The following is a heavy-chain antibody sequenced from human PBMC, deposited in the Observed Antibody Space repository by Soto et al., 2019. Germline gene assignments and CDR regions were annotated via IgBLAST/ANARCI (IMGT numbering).Heavy chain of an antibody. D-gene: IGHD6-13*01. CDR2: IWYDGSNK. CDR1: GFTFSSYG. J-gene: IGHJ4*02. V-gene: IGHV3-33*01. Sequence: PGGSLRLSCAASGFTFSSYGMHWVRQAPGKGLEWVAVIWYDGSNKYYADSVKGRFTISRDNSKNTLYLQMNSLRAEDSAVYYCATSDGNAWYTYWGQGTQVTVSS. CDR3: ATSDGNAWYTY.